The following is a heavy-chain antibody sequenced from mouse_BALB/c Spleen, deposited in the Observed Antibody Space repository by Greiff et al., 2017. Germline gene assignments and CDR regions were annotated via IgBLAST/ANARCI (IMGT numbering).Heavy chain of an antibody. CDR1: GFTFSSFG. CDR3: ARDITTVVATRGYYFDY. CDR2: ISSGSSTI. V-gene: IGHV5-17*02. D-gene: IGHD1-1*01. Sequence: DVKLQESGGGLVQPGGSRKLSCAASGFTFSSFGMHWVRQAPAKGLEGVAYISSGSSTIYYADTVKGRFTISRDNPKNTLFLQMTSLSSEDTAMYYCARDITTVVATRGYYFDYWGQGTTLTVSS. J-gene: IGHJ2*01.